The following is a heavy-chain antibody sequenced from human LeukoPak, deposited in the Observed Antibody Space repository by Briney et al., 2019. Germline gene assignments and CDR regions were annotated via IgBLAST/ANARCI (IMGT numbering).Heavy chain of an antibody. J-gene: IGHJ4*02. Sequence: PSGTLSLTCTVSGGFISNYYWSWIRQPPGKGLEWIGYFYYTGSSNYNPSLESRVTISVDTSKNQFSLQLSSVTAAHTAVYYCARKQWVPYYLESWAQGTLLTLSS. CDR1: GGFISNYY. V-gene: IGHV4-59*01. D-gene: IGHD6-19*01. CDR2: FYYTGSS. CDR3: ARKQWVPYYLES.